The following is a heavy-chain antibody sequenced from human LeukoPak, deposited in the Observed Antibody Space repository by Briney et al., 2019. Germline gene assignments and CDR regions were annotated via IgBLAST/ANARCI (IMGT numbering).Heavy chain of an antibody. V-gene: IGHV4-30-4*01. CDR1: GGSISSGDYY. J-gene: IGHJ4*02. D-gene: IGHD4-23*01. CDR3: ARDLLNEGNHLDY. CDR2: IYYSGGT. Sequence: MSSETLSLTCTVSGGSISSGDYYWSWIRQPPGKGLEWIGYIYYSGGTYYNPSLKSRVTISVDTSKNQFSLKLSSVTAADTAVYYCARDLLNEGNHLDYWGQGTLVTVSS.